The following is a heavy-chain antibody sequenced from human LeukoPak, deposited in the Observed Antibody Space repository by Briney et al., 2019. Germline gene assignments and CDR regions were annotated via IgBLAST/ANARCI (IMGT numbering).Heavy chain of an antibody. V-gene: IGHV3-21*01. J-gene: IGHJ5*02. CDR3: ARVMTTVTKWFDP. D-gene: IGHD4-17*01. CDR2: ISSSSSYI. CDR1: GFTFSSYN. Sequence: GGSLRLSCAASGFTFSSYNMNWVRQAPGKGLEWVSFISSSSSYIYYADSVKGRFTISRDNAKNSLYLQTNSLRAEDTAVYCCARVMTTVTKWFDPWGQGTLVTVSS.